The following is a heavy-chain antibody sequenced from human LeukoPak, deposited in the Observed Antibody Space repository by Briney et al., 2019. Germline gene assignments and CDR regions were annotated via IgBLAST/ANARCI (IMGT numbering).Heavy chain of an antibody. V-gene: IGHV4-4*07. CDR3: ARDFYGDDGHHIFDY. J-gene: IGHJ4*02. Sequence: PSETLSLTCSVSGGSISNYCWNWLRQPAGKGLEWIGRIYASGSTNYNPSLKSRVTISIDKSKNHFSLNLKSVTAADTAFYYCARDFYGDDGHHIFDYWGQGIQVTVSS. CDR1: GGSISNYC. CDR2: IYASGST. D-gene: IGHD2/OR15-2a*01.